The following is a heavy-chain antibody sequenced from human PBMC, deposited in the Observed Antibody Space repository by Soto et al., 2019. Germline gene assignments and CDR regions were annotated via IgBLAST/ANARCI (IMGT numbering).Heavy chain of an antibody. Sequence: GESLKISFKGSGYSFTSYWISWVRQMPGKGLEWMGRIDPSDSYTNYSPSFQGHVTISADKSISTAYLQWSSLKASDTAMYYCARLQYSIYYYYGMDVWGQGTTVTVSS. J-gene: IGHJ6*02. CDR3: ARLQYSIYYYYGMDV. CDR2: IDPSDSYT. D-gene: IGHD6-6*01. CDR1: GYSFTSYW. V-gene: IGHV5-10-1*01.